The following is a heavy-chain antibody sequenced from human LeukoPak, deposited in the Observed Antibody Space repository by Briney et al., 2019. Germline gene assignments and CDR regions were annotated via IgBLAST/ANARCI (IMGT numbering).Heavy chain of an antibody. CDR1: VLPLSCYE. D-gene: IGHD5-12*01. J-gene: IGHJ4*02. CDR3: ARDEEYVDIVATYTLDC. V-gene: IGHV3-48*03. Sequence: GGPLRLSCGASVLPLSCYEMAWVRQAPGKGVEWVSYISSSGSTIYYAESVKGRFTISRDNAKISLYLQMNSLRAEDTAVYYCARDEEYVDIVATYTLDCWGQGTLVTVSS. CDR2: ISSSGSTI.